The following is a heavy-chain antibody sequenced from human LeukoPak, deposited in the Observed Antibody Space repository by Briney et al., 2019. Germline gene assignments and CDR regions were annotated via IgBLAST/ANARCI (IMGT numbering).Heavy chain of an antibody. CDR1: GFTFTNYG. CDR2: ISAYNGDT. V-gene: IGHV1-18*01. Sequence: ASVKVSCKASGFTFTNYGFTWVRQAPGQGLEWMGWISAYNGDTNYAQKLQGRVTMTTDTSTGTAYMELRSLRFDDTAVYYCARIAERQLAYYFDYWGQGTLVTVSS. CDR3: ARIAERQLAYYFDY. J-gene: IGHJ4*02. D-gene: IGHD1-1*01.